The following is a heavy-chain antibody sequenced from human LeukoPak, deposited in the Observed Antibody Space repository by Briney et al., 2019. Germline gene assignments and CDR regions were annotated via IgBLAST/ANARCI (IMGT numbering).Heavy chain of an antibody. CDR2: ISAYNGNT. D-gene: IGHD2-8*01. CDR1: GYTFTSYG. CDR3: ARAPYCTNGVCYTPSWFDP. Sequence: ASVKVSCKASGYTFTSYGISWVRQAPGQGLEWMEWISAYNGNTNYAQKLQGRVTMTTDTSTSTAYMELRSLRSDDTAVYYCARAPYCTNGVCYTPSWFDPWGQGTLVTVSS. V-gene: IGHV1-18*01. J-gene: IGHJ5*02.